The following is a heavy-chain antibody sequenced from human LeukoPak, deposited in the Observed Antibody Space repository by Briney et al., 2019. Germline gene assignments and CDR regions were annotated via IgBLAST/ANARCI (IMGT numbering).Heavy chain of an antibody. CDR1: GFTFSSYS. CDR2: ISSSSSYI. J-gene: IGHJ3*02. D-gene: IGHD3-3*01. Sequence: PGGSLRLSCAASGFTFSSYSMNWVRQVPGKGLEWVSSISSSSSYIYYADSVKGRFTISRDDAKNSLYLQMNSLTAEDTAVYYCTRAPGTGPLTVRWSGPFDIWGQGTMVTVSS. V-gene: IGHV3-21*01. CDR3: TRAPGTGPLTVRWSGPFDI.